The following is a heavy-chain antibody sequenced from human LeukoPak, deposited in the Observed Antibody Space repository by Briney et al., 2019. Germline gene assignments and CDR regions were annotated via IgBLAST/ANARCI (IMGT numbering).Heavy chain of an antibody. V-gene: IGHV1-69*13. CDR2: IIPIFGTA. J-gene: IGHJ6*02. D-gene: IGHD6-13*01. Sequence: SVKVSCKASGGTFSSYAISWVRQAPGQGLEWMGGIIPIFGTANFAQKFQGRVTITADESTSTAYMELSSLRSEDTAVYYCARGESSRWSSPVSTTHFYSTMDVWGQGTTVIVSS. CDR1: GGTFSSYA. CDR3: ARGESSRWSSPVSTTHFYSTMDV.